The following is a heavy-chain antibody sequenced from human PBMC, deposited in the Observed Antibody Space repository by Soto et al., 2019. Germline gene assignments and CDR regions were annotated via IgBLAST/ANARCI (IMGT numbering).Heavy chain of an antibody. V-gene: IGHV1-18*01. CDR1: GDTLATYG. J-gene: IGHJ4*02. CDR2: ISTDNGDT. CDR3: AREYCDTTSCYGGDY. D-gene: IGHD2-2*01. Sequence: QVQLVQSGSEVEQPGASVKVSCKASGDTLATYGISWVRQAPGQGLEWMGWISTDNGDTKYEQKFQGRVTMTTDTSMNTAYMDLRSLGSDGTAIYYCAREYCDTTSCYGGDYWGQGTLVAVSS.